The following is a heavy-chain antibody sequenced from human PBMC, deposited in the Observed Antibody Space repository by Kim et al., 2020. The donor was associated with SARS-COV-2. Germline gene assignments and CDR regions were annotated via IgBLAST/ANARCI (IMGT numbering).Heavy chain of an antibody. D-gene: IGHD2-21*02. J-gene: IGHJ6*02. CDR1: GFTFSSYG. CDR2: ISYDGSNK. Sequence: GGSLRLSCAASGFTFSSYGMHWVRQAPGKGLEWVAVISYDGSNKYYADPVKGRFTISRDNSKNTLYLQMNSLRAEDTAVYYCAKDRHIVVVTAISRGMDVWGQGTTVTVSS. V-gene: IGHV3-30*18. CDR3: AKDRHIVVVTAISRGMDV.